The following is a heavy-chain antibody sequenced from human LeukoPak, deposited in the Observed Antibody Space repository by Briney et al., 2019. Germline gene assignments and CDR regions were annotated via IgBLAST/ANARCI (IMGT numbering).Heavy chain of an antibody. J-gene: IGHJ6*02. CDR3: ARGGRDGMDV. Sequence: ASVKVSCKASGYSFTSYGFTWVRRAPGQGLEWMGWVSAYDGSTDYAQKIRGRVTMTTDASENTVYMELRSLRFDDTAVYYCARGGRDGMDVWGQGTTVTVSS. CDR1: GYSFTSYG. V-gene: IGHV1-18*01. CDR2: VSAYDGST. D-gene: IGHD3-10*01.